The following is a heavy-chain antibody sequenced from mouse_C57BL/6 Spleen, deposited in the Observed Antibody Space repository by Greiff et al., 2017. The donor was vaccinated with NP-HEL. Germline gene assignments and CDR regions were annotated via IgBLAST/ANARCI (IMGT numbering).Heavy chain of an antibody. D-gene: IGHD1-1*01. V-gene: IGHV1-82*01. J-gene: IGHJ3*01. CDR2: IYPGDGDT. Sequence: QVQLQQSGPELVKPEASVTISCKASGYAFSSSWMNWVKQRPGKGLEWLGRIYPGDGDTNYNGKFKGKATLTADKSSSTAYMQLSSLTSEDSAVYFCARVTTEAYWGQGTLVTVSA. CDR1: GYAFSSSW. CDR3: ARVTTEAY.